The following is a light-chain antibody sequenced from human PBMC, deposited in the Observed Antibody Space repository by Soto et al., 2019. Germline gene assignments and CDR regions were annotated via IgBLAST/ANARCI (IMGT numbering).Light chain of an antibody. CDR2: DAS. V-gene: IGKV1-5*01. J-gene: IGKJ1*01. CDR3: QQYNSLWT. CDR1: QTISTY. Sequence: ASVGYRVTITCRASQTISTYLNWYQQKPGKAPNLLIYDASSLESGVPSRFSGSGSGTVFTLTISSLQPDDFATYYCQQYNSLWTFGQGTKVDIK.